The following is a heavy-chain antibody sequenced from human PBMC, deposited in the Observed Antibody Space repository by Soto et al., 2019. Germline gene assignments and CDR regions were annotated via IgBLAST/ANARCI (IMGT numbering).Heavy chain of an antibody. J-gene: IGHJ6*03. CDR3: LTRYYYYYYMDV. V-gene: IGHV4-34*01. Sequence: SETLSLTCAVYGGSFSGYYWSWIRQPPGKGLEWIGEINHSGSTNYNPSLTSRVTISVGTSKNQFSLKLSSVSAADPAVYYCLTRYYYYYYMDVWGKGTTVTVSS. CDR1: GGSFSGYY. D-gene: IGHD7-27*01. CDR2: INHSGST.